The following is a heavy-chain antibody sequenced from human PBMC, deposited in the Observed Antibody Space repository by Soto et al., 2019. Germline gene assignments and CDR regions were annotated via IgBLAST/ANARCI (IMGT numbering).Heavy chain of an antibody. CDR2: VNHNGRN. CDR1: GGSFSGYF. CDR3: ARGGSSDWQVAFDF. D-gene: IGHD6-19*01. J-gene: IGHJ3*01. V-gene: IGHV4-34*01. Sequence: KPSETLSLTCAVYGGSFSGYFWNWIRQTPGKGLEWIGKVNHNGRNNYNPSLKSRVTISLDMSKNQISLKLTSVTAADTAVYYCARGGSSDWQVAFDFWGQGKMVTVS.